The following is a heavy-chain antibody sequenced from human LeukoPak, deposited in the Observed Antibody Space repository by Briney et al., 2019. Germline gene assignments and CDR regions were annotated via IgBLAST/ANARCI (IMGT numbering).Heavy chain of an antibody. Sequence: GGSLRLSPAASGFTFTDYAVRWVSHAPGQGREWVSAITSGGAPRYADSAKGGVTISRGNSKNTLYLQMNSLRAEDTAQYFCARDPNGDYIGAFEFWGQGTGVTVSS. D-gene: IGHD4-17*01. CDR3: ARDPNGDYIGAFEF. J-gene: IGHJ3*01. CDR2: ITSGGAP. V-gene: IGHV3-23*01. CDR1: GFTFTDYA.